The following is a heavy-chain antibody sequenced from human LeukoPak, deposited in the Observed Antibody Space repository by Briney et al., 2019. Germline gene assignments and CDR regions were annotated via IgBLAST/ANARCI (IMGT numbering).Heavy chain of an antibody. D-gene: IGHD1-26*01. CDR2: TYASGGT. CDR1: GGSIYNYY. J-gene: IGHJ3*02. CDR3: ARHGKGGSYCYAFEI. Sequence: PSETLSLTCTVSGGSIYNYYWSWIRQPPGKGLEWIGYTYASGGTKYNPSLESRVTISVDTSKNQFSLNLGSVTAADTAVFYCARHGKGGSYCYAFEIWGQGTMVTVSS. V-gene: IGHV4-4*09.